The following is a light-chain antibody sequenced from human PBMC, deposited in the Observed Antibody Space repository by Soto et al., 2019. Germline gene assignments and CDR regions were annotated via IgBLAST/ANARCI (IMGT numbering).Light chain of an antibody. CDR3: QQYNSYSRP. V-gene: IGKV1-5*03. Sequence: DIQMTQSPSTLSASVGDRVTITCRASQSISSWLAWYQQKPGKAPKLLIYKASSLESGVPSRFSGSGAGTEFTLTISSLRPDDFATYYCQQYNSYSRPFGQGTKVDIX. J-gene: IGKJ1*01. CDR2: KAS. CDR1: QSISSW.